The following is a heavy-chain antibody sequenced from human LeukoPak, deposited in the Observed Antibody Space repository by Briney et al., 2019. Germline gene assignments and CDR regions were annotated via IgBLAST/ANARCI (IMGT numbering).Heavy chain of an antibody. J-gene: IGHJ6*03. Sequence: PGGSLRLSCAASGFTSSSYGMHWVRQAPGKGLEWVAFIRYDGSNKYYADSVKGRFTISRDNSKNTLYLQMNSLRAEDTAVYYCAKERNYGANYYYYMDVWGKGTTVTVSS. CDR2: IRYDGSNK. CDR3: AKERNYGANYYYYMDV. CDR1: GFTSSSYG. V-gene: IGHV3-30*02. D-gene: IGHD4-17*01.